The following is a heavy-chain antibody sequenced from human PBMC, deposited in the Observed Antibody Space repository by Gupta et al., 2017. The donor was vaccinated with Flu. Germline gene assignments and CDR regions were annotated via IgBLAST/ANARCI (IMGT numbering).Heavy chain of an antibody. D-gene: IGHD2-15*01. J-gene: IGHJ6*02. CDR2: ISYDGSNK. V-gene: IGHV3-30*18. CDR3: AKNGGSCFACYGMDV. CDR1: GFTFSSYG. Sequence: QVQLVESGGGVVQPGRSLRLSCAASGFTFSSYGMHWVRQAPGKGLEWVAVISYDGSNKYYADSVKGRFTISRDNSKNTLYLQMNSLRAEDTAVYYCAKNGGSCFACYGMDVWGQGTTVTVSS.